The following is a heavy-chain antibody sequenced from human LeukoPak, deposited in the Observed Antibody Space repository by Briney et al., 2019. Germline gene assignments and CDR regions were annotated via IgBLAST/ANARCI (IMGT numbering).Heavy chain of an antibody. J-gene: IGHJ4*02. CDR3: TTGIAVAGTDFDY. V-gene: IGHV3-15*01. Sequence: GGSLRLSCAASGFTFSNAWMSWVRQAPGKGLEWVGRIKSKTDGGTTDYAAPVKGRFTNSRDDSKNTLYLQMNSLKTEDTAVYYCTTGIAVAGTDFDYWGQGTLVTVSS. CDR1: GFTFSNAW. CDR2: IKSKTDGGTT. D-gene: IGHD6-19*01.